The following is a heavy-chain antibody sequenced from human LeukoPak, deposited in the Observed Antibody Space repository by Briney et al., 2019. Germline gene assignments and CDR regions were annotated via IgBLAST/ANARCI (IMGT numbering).Heavy chain of an antibody. V-gene: IGHV1-46*01. J-gene: IGHJ3*02. CDR1: GYTSTNFY. CDR3: ARDLNPQSIGMRAFDI. Sequence: ASVKVSCKASGYTSTNFYLHWVRQAPGQGLEWMGIINPTTGSTTYAQKLQGRVTMTRDMSTSTVYMELSSLRSEDTAVYFSARDLNPQSIGMRAFDIWGQGTMVTASS. D-gene: IGHD1-14*01. CDR2: INPTTGST.